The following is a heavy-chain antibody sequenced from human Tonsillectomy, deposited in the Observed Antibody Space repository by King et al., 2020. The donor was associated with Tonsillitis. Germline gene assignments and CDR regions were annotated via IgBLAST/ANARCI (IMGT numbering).Heavy chain of an antibody. D-gene: IGHD2-2*01. CDR2: IYYSGST. CDR3: ARDLGYCSSTSCYGDDAFDI. CDR1: GGSISSGDYY. Sequence: VQLQESGPGLVKPSQTLSLTCTVSGGSISSGDYYWSWIRQPPGKGLEWIGYIYYSGSTYYIPSLKSRVTISVDTSKNQFSLKLSSVTAADTAVYYCARDLGYCSSTSCYGDDAFDIWGQGTMVTVSS. V-gene: IGHV4-30-4*01. J-gene: IGHJ3*02.